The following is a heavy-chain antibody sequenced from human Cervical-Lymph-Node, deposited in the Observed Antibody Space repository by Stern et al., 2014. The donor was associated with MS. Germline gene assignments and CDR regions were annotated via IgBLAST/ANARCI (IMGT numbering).Heavy chain of an antibody. J-gene: IGHJ3*02. V-gene: IGHV5-10-1*03. CDR2: IDPSDSYT. CDR1: AYSFTSYW. CDR3: ARRCSRRIDAFDI. D-gene: IGHD2-15*01. Sequence: EVQLVESGAEVKEPGESRRSSCKRSAYSFTSYWISWGRQMPGNGLEWMGRIDPSDSYTNYSPSFQGHVTISADRSISTAYLQWSSLKASDPAMYYCARRCSRRIDAFDIWGQGTMVTVSS.